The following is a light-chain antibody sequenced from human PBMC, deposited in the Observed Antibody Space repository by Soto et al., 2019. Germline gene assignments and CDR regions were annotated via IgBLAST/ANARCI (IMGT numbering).Light chain of an antibody. CDR2: DAS. Sequence: EIVLTQSPATLSLSPGERATLSCRASQSVSSYLAWYQQKPGQAPRLLISDASNRTTGIPARFSGSRSGTDFTLTISSLDPDDFPFYYCQQRTTCLFSFGPGTKVHLK. CDR1: QSVSSY. V-gene: IGKV3-11*01. CDR3: QQRTTCLFS. J-gene: IGKJ3*01.